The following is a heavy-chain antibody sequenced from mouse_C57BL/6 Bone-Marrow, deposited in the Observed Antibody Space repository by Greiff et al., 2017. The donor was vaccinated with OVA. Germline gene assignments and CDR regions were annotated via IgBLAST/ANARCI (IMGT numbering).Heavy chain of an antibody. Sequence: VQLQQSGPELVKPGASVKIPCKASGYTFTDYNMDWVKQSHGKSLEWIGDINPNNGGTIYNQKFKGKATLTVDKSSSTAYMALRSLKSEDTAVYYCGYYYGSSPLGYWGQGTLVTVSA. CDR1: GYTFTDYN. J-gene: IGHJ3*02. D-gene: IGHD1-1*01. CDR2: INPNNGGT. CDR3: GYYYGSSPLGY. V-gene: IGHV1-18*01.